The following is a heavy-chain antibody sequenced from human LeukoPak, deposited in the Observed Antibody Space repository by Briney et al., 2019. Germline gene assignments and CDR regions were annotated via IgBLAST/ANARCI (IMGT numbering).Heavy chain of an antibody. V-gene: IGHV3-11*01. CDR1: GFTFTDYY. D-gene: IGHD4-17*01. Sequence: GGSLRLSCATSGFTFTDYYMSWIRQAPGKGLEWVSYINVSGTTMYYADSVKGRFTLSRDNAKNSLYLQMNSLRAEDTAVYYCARVGRLQYGDYVAFDYWGQGALVTVSS. CDR2: INVSGTTM. J-gene: IGHJ4*02. CDR3: ARVGRLQYGDYVAFDY.